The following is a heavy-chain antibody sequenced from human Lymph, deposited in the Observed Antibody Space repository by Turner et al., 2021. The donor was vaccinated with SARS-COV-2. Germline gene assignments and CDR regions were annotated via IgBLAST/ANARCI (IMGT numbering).Heavy chain of an antibody. J-gene: IGHJ4*02. CDR2: INWSGGSI. Sequence: EVQLVESGGCLVPPGRSLRLSCAASGFTFDDDAMHWVRQAPGKGLEWVSGINWSGGSIAYADSVKGRFTISRDNPKNSLYLQMNSLRAEDTAFYYCAKDLAGTYYSSFDYWGQGTLVTVSS. V-gene: IGHV3-9*01. D-gene: IGHD1-26*01. CDR1: GFTFDDDA. CDR3: AKDLAGTYYSSFDY.